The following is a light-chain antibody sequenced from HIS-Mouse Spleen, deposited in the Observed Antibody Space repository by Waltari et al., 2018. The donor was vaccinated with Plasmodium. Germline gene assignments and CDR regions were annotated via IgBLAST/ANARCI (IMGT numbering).Light chain of an antibody. V-gene: IGLV2-8*01. CDR2: EVS. CDR3: SSYAGSNNLV. J-gene: IGLJ2*01. CDR1: SSDVGGYNY. Sequence: QSALIQPPSASGSPGQSVTISCTGPSSDVGGYNYVSWYQQHPGKAPKLMIYEVSKRPSGVPDRFSGSKSGNTASLTVSGLQAEDEADYYCSSYAGSNNLVFGGGTKLTVL.